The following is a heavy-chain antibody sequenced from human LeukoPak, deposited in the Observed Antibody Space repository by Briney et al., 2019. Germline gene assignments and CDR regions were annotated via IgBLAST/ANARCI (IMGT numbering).Heavy chain of an antibody. D-gene: IGHD6-19*01. V-gene: IGHV1-18*01. CDR1: GYTFTTYG. CDR2: ISTYDDNI. Sequence: ASVKVSCKASGYTFTTYGLSWVRQAPGQGLEWLGWISTYDDNIKYAQSLQGRLTLTIDTSTSTAYMELRSLTSDDTAVYYCASAFHCSSGWSPYFDYWGQGTLVTVSS. J-gene: IGHJ4*02. CDR3: ASAFHCSSGWSPYFDY.